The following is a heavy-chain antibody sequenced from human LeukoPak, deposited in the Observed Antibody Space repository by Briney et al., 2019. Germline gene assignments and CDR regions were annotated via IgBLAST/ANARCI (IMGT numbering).Heavy chain of an antibody. D-gene: IGHD3-10*01. CDR1: SGSFSGYY. J-gene: IGHJ4*02. CDR3: ARERLAGEDY. V-gene: IGHV4-34*01. Sequence: SETLSLTCAVYSGSFSGYYWSWIRQPPGKGLEWIGEINHSGSTNYNPSLKSRVTISVDTSKNQFSLKLSSVTAADTAVYYCARERLAGEDYWGQGTLVTVSS. CDR2: INHSGST.